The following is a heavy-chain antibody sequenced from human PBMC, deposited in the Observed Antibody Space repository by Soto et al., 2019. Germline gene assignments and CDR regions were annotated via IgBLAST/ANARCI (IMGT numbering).Heavy chain of an antibody. CDR1: GYSFISYW. CDR2: FYPGDSTS. Sequence: GESLKISCKTSGYSFISYWVAWVRQKPGKGLEWMGTFYPGDSTSTYSPSFQGQVTISVDKSVSTAYLHLSSLKASDTAMYYCARIIGYCRNNDCSWTFDIWGQGTTVTVSS. J-gene: IGHJ3*02. CDR3: ARIIGYCRNNDCSWTFDI. D-gene: IGHD2-2*03. V-gene: IGHV5-51*01.